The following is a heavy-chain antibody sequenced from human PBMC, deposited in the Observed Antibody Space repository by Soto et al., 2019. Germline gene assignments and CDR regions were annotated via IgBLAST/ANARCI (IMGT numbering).Heavy chain of an antibody. J-gene: IGHJ6*02. D-gene: IGHD2-2*01. CDR3: AREDSDRETGLVPAAIDGMDV. CDR2: IIPIFGIA. CDR1: GGTFSRYS. Sequence: QVQLVQSGAEVKKPGSSVKVSCKASGGTFSRYSITWVRQAPGHGLEWIGRIIPIFGIASYAQKFQGRVTITGDESTSTAYRELSSQRCGDTAVYYCAREDSDRETGLVPAAIDGMDVWGQGTTVTVSS. V-gene: IGHV1-69*08.